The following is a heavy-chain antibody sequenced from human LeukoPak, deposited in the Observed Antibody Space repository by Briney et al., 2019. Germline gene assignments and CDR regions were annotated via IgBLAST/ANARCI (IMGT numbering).Heavy chain of an antibody. J-gene: IGHJ4*02. CDR2: INQDGSQT. CDR3: ASANDWNFGY. V-gene: IGHV3-7*03. Sequence: PGGSLRLSCAASGFSFSTYWMSWVRQAPGKGLEWVAHINQDGSQTYYAGSVKGRFTISRDNAKNSLYLQLSDPRVDDTALYYCASANDWNFGYWGQGTLVTVSS. CDR1: GFSFSTYW. D-gene: IGHD1-1*01.